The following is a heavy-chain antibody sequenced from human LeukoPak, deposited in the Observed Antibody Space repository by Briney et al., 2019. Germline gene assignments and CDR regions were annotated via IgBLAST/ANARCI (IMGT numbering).Heavy chain of an antibody. J-gene: IGHJ4*02. Sequence: SVKLSCKASVSTFSSYAISWVRQAPGQGLEWMAGIISVFDTVNFAQKFHGRVTITADESTSTTYMELSSLRSEDTAVYYCARHLSRGQQLVLDYFDYWGQGTLVTVSS. CDR2: IISVFDTV. CDR1: VSTFSSYA. D-gene: IGHD6-13*01. V-gene: IGHV1-69*01. CDR3: ARHLSRGQQLVLDYFDY.